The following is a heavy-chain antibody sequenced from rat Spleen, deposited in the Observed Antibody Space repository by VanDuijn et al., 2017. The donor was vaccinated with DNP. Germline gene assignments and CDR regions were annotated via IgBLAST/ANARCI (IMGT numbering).Heavy chain of an antibody. J-gene: IGHJ2*01. V-gene: IGHV5-22*01. D-gene: IGHD1-12*01. Sequence: EVRLVESGGGLVQPGRSLKLSCAASGFTFSDYYMAWVRQAPTKGLELVAYISYFGDNTYSGDSVKGRFTISRDNAKSTLYLQMNSLRSEDMATYYCARQSAIYYYGYVPTFFDYWGQGVMVAVSS. CDR1: GFTFSDYY. CDR3: ARQSAIYYYGYVPTFFDY. CDR2: ISYFGDNT.